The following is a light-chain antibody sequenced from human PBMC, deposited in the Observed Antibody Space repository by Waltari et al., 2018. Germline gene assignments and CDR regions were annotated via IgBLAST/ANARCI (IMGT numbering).Light chain of an antibody. Sequence: SCRASQSVSRDLAWYQQKPGQAPRLLIYGASTRATGIPDRFSGSGSGTDFSLTISRLEPEDFAVYYCQKYVSLPATFGQGTKVEIK. V-gene: IGKV3-20*01. CDR3: QKYVSLPAT. CDR1: QSVSRD. J-gene: IGKJ1*01. CDR2: GAS.